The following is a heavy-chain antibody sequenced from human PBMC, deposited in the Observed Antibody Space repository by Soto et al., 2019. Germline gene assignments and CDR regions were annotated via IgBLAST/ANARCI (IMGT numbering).Heavy chain of an antibody. CDR1: GGSFNRHT. CDR2: IIPIFGTA. V-gene: IGHV1-69*01. CDR3: ARGGASSSWAGIDY. Sequence: QVQLVQSGAEVRKPGSSVRVSCKASGGSFNRHTISWVRQAPGQGLEWMGGIIPIFGTANHAQKFQGRVTIIADESTSTVYMELSSLRSDDTAVYFCARGGASSSWAGIDYWGQGTLVTVSS. D-gene: IGHD6-13*01. J-gene: IGHJ4*02.